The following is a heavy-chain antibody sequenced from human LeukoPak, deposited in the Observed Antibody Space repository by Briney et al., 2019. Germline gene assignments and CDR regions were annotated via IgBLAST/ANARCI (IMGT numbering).Heavy chain of an antibody. CDR1: GFTFKSFG. V-gene: IGHV3-30*18. CDR3: AKDLGGSTDY. Sequence: GRSLRLSCAASGFTFKSFGMHWVRQAPGKGLEWVAIIAYDGNYKHYADSVKGRFTMSRDNSQNTLYLQMNSLRAEDTALYYCAKDLGGSTDYWGQGTLVTVSS. D-gene: IGHD5-12*01. J-gene: IGHJ4*02. CDR2: IAYDGNYK.